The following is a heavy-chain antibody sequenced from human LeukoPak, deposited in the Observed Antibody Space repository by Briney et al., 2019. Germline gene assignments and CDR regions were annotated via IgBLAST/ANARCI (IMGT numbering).Heavy chain of an antibody. CDR3: ARDGDYCSGGSCYSTPYFDY. Sequence: PGGSLRLSCSASGFPFSSYGMHWVRQAPGKGPEWVAIIRYNGNKRYYADSVKGRFTVSRDNSKNTLDLQMNSLRSEDTAVYYCARDGDYCSGGSCYSTPYFDYWGQGTLVTVSS. D-gene: IGHD2-15*01. CDR1: GFPFSSYG. CDR2: IRYNGNKR. V-gene: IGHV3-30*02. J-gene: IGHJ4*02.